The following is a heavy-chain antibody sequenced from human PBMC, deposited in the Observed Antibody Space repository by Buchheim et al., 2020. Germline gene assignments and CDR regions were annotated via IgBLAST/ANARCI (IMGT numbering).Heavy chain of an antibody. Sequence: QLQLQESGPGLVKPSETLSLTCTVSGGSISSSSYYWGWIRQPPGKGLEWIGSIYYSGGTYYNPSLKSRVTVSVEPSKNQFSLKLSSVTAADTAVYYCATWNWNDQKADYWGQGTL. J-gene: IGHJ4*02. CDR2: IYYSGGT. CDR1: GGSISSSSYY. V-gene: IGHV4-39*01. CDR3: ATWNWNDQKADY. D-gene: IGHD1-1*01.